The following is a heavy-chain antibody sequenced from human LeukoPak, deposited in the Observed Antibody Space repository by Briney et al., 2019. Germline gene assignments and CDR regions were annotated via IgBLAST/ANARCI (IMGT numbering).Heavy chain of an antibody. Sequence: PGGSLRLSCAAPGFTFSSYSMNWVRQAPGKGLEWVSSISSSSSYIYYADSVKGRFTISRDNAKNSLYLQMNSLRAEDTAVYYCARAPGYGAAYYFDYWGQGTLVTVSS. D-gene: IGHD1-1*01. J-gene: IGHJ4*02. CDR3: ARAPGYGAAYYFDY. CDR1: GFTFSSYS. V-gene: IGHV3-21*01. CDR2: ISSSSSYI.